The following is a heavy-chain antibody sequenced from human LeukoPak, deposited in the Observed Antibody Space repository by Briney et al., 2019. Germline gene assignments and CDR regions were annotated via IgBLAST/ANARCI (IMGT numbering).Heavy chain of an antibody. CDR2: IIHSGDT. CDR1: GGSISSSSYY. Sequence: SETLSLTCTVAGGSISSSSYYWGWIRQPPGKGLEWIGSIIHSGDTYYNPSLESRVTISVDTSKNQFSLKLSSVTAADTAVYYCARASGYDDAFDIWGQGTMVTVSS. CDR3: ARASGYDDAFDI. V-gene: IGHV4-39*01. D-gene: IGHD5-12*01. J-gene: IGHJ3*02.